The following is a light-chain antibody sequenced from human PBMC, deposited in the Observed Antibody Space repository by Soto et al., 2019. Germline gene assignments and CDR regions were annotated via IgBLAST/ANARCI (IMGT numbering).Light chain of an antibody. CDR2: DAS. Sequence: EIVLTQSPGTLSLSPGERATLSCRASQSVSSTYLAWYQQKPGQAPRLLIYDASSRATGIPDRFSGSGSGAAFTLTISRLEPEDFEVYYCQQYGISPPWTLGHGTKVEI. J-gene: IGKJ1*01. CDR3: QQYGISPPWT. CDR1: QSVSSTY. V-gene: IGKV3-20*01.